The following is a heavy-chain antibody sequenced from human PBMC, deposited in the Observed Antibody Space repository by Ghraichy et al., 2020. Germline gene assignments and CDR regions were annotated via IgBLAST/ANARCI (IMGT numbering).Heavy chain of an antibody. J-gene: IGHJ4*02. V-gene: IGHV1-3*01. CDR1: GYTFTTYA. CDR2: INADNGNT. CDR3: ATDRNTDFWSPHSHPEFDY. D-gene: IGHD3-3*01. Sequence: ASVKVSCKASGYTFTTYAMHWVRQAPGQRLEWMGWINADNGNTKYSQKFQGPVTITRDTSASTAYMELSSLRSEDTAVYYCATDRNTDFWSPHSHPEFDYWGQGTLVTVSS.